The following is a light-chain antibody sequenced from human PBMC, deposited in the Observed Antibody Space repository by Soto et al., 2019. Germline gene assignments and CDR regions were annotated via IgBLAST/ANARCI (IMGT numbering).Light chain of an antibody. Sequence: QSVLTRPPSAPGSPGQSVTISCTGTSSDVGAYKYVSWYQQYPGKAPKLMIYEVSKRPSGVPDRFSGSKSGNTASLTVSGLQAEDEADYYCTSYVGSDIWVFGGGTKLTVL. CDR2: EVS. V-gene: IGLV2-8*01. J-gene: IGLJ3*02. CDR3: TSYVGSDIWV. CDR1: SSDVGAYKY.